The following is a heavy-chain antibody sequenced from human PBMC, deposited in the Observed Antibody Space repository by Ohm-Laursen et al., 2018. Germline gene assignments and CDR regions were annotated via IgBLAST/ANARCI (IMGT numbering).Heavy chain of an antibody. J-gene: IGHJ6*02. CDR1: GYTFTSYG. D-gene: IGHD4-23*01. Sequence: ASVKVSCKASGYTFTSYGINWVRQAPGQGLEWMAWISAYSGNTYYAQSFQGRVTMTTDTSTNRAYMELRSLRSDDTAVYYCARDQRSHHGNYYGMDVWGQGTTVTVSS. CDR3: ARDQRSHHGNYYGMDV. CDR2: ISAYSGNT. V-gene: IGHV1-18*01.